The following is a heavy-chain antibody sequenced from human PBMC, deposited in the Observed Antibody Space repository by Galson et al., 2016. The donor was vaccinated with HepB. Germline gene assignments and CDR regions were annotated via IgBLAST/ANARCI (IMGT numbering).Heavy chain of an antibody. Sequence: SLRLSCAASGFTFSTYPMFWVRQAPGKGLEWMSLISNDGYYEYYADSVKGRFTISRDNSKNILYLQLKNLGPEDTAVYYCARVEPNSGWDGHYWGQGTLVTVPS. CDR3: ARVEPNSGWDGHY. CDR1: GFTFSTYP. CDR2: ISNDGYYE. J-gene: IGHJ4*02. V-gene: IGHV3-30-3*01. D-gene: IGHD6-19*01.